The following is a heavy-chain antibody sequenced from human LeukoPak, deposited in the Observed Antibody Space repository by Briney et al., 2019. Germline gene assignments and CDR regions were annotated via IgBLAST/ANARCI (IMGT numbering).Heavy chain of an antibody. CDR2: ITTKNGKT. V-gene: IGHV1-18*01. CDR1: RYAFTNYG. D-gene: IGHD3-9*01. Sequence: ASVTVSCKASRYAFTNYGITSVRRAPGQGLEWMGWITTKNGKTKYAQIFQSRVPMTIDTSTNTAYLELRSLRSDDTAVYYCARGINFDPLTGYSEGFDYWGQGTLVTVSS. J-gene: IGHJ4*02. CDR3: ARGINFDPLTGYSEGFDY.